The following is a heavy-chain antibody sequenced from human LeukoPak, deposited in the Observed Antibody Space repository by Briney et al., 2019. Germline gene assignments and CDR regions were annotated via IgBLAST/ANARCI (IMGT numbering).Heavy chain of an antibody. CDR3: ANSRGYGSGNL. D-gene: IGHD3-10*01. V-gene: IGHV3-53*01. CDR1: GFTVSSNY. Sequence: PGGSLRLSCAASGFTVSSNYMSWVRQAPGKGLEWVSVIYSDGRTYYADSVKGRFTISRDNSKNTLYLETNSLRAEDTAVYYCANSRGYGSGNLWGQGTLVTVSS. J-gene: IGHJ4*02. CDR2: IYSDGRT.